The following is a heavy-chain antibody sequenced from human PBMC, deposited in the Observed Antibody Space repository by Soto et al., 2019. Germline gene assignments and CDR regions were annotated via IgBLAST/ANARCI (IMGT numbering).Heavy chain of an antibody. CDR3: ARDGPYSSGWYSSGYYYYGMDV. CDR1: GGSISSYY. J-gene: IGHJ6*02. CDR2: IYYSGST. V-gene: IGHV4-59*01. D-gene: IGHD6-19*01. Sequence: PSETLSLTCTVSGGSISSYYWSWIRRPPGKGLEWIGYIYYSGSTNYNPSLKSRVTISVDTSKNQFSLKLSSVTAADTAVYYCARDGPYSSGWYSSGYYYYGMDVWGQGTTVTVSS.